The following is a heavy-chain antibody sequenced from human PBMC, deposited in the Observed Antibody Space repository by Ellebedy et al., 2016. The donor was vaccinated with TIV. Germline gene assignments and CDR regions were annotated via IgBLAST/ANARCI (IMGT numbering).Heavy chain of an antibody. J-gene: IGHJ4*02. Sequence: PGGSLRLSCEASGFTFSSYSMNWVRQAPGKGLEWISSINNSGYIYRADSVKGRFTISRDNAKNSLYLQMNSLRDEDTAVYYCARDPGSGWYFDYWGQGTLVTVSS. CDR2: INNSGYI. CDR1: GFTFSSYS. CDR3: ARDPGSGWYFDY. D-gene: IGHD6-19*01. V-gene: IGHV3-21*01.